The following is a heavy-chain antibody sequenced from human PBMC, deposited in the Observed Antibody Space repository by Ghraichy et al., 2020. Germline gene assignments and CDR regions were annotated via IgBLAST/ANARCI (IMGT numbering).Heavy chain of an antibody. Sequence: GGSLRLSCAVSGSTINTYTLHWVRQAPGKGLEWVAAISSDGSNKDYADSVKGRFTISRDNSKNTLYLQMNSLRAEDTAVFYCARGGWDCSGGSCYSVRGDYYYEMDVWGQGTTVTVSS. V-gene: IGHV3-30*04. D-gene: IGHD2-15*01. CDR2: ISSDGSNK. CDR3: ARGGWDCSGGSCYSVRGDYYYEMDV. CDR1: GSTINTYT. J-gene: IGHJ6*02.